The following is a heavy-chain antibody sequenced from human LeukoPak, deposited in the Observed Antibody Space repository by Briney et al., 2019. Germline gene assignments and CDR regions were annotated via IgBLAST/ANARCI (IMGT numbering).Heavy chain of an antibody. J-gene: IGHJ4*02. V-gene: IGHV4-4*07. Sequence: SETLSLTCTVSGGSISSYYWNWIRQPAGKGLEWIGRIYTSGSTNYNPSLKSRVTMSVDTSKNQFSLKLSSVTAADTAVYYCARVRYCSSTTCYPFDYWGQGTLVTVSS. D-gene: IGHD2-2*01. CDR1: GGSISSYY. CDR3: ARVRYCSSTTCYPFDY. CDR2: IYTSGST.